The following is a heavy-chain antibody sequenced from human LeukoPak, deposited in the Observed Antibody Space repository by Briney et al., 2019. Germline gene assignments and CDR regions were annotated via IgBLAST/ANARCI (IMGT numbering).Heavy chain of an antibody. V-gene: IGHV4-4*07. D-gene: IGHD4-17*01. CDR3: ARVSPNTVTTLQYFDY. Sequence: SETLSLTCTVSSGSISSYYWSWIRQPAGKGLEWIGRIYTSGSTNYNPSLKSRVTISVDTSKNQFSLKLSSVTAADTAVYYCARVSPNTVTTLQYFDYWGQGTLVTVSS. CDR2: IYTSGST. CDR1: SGSISSYY. J-gene: IGHJ4*02.